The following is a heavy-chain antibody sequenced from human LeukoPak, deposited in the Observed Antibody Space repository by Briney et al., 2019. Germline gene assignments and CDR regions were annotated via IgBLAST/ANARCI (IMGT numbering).Heavy chain of an antibody. D-gene: IGHD2-2*01. V-gene: IGHV4-39*07. CDR1: GGSISSSSYY. CDR3: ARARSFYVPAATLFDP. CDR2: IYYSGST. J-gene: IGHJ5*02. Sequence: SSETLFLTCTVSGGSISSSSYYWGWIRQPPGKGLEWIGSIYYSGSTYYNPSLKSRVTISVDTSKNQFSLKLSSVTAADTAVYYCARARSFYVPAATLFDPWGQGTLVTVSS.